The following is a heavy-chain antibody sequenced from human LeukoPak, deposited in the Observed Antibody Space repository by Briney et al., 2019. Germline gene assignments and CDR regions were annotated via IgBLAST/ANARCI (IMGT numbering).Heavy chain of an antibody. CDR1: GFTFSSYG. J-gene: IGHJ6*03. CDR2: IRYDGSNK. D-gene: IGHD2-2*01. Sequence: GGSLRLSCAASGFTFSSYGMHWVRQAPGKGLEWVAFIRYDGSNKYYADSVKGRFTISRDNSKNTLYLQMNSLRAEDTAVYYCAKDNGDIVVVPAYYYYYMDVWGQGTTVTVSS. V-gene: IGHV3-30*02. CDR3: AKDNGDIVVVPAYYYYYMDV.